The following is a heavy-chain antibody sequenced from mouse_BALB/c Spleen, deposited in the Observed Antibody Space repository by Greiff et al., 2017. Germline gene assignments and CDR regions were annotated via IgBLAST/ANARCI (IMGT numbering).Heavy chain of an antibody. CDR2: INPYNGDT. Sequence: EVKLMESGPELVKPGASVKISCKASGYSFTGYFMNWVMQSHGKSLEWIGRINPYNGDTFYNQKFKGKATLTVDKSSSTAHMELRSLASEDSAVYYCAILGFDYWGQGTTLTVSS. D-gene: IGHD4-1*01. CDR1: GYSFTGYF. V-gene: IGHV1-20*02. CDR3: AILGFDY. J-gene: IGHJ2*01.